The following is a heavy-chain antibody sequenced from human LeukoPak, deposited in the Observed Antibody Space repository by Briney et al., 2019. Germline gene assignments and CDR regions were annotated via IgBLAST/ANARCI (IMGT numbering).Heavy chain of an antibody. J-gene: IGHJ3*02. V-gene: IGHV3-23*01. Sequence: QPGGSLRLSFAASKFPFSSYGMSWVRQAPGKGLEWVSTISSSGGSTYYADSVKGRFTISRDNAKSTLFLQMNSVRAEDTALYYCATLRRSGAERDAFDIWGQGTMVTVSS. CDR1: KFPFSSYG. CDR2: ISSSGGST. CDR3: ATLRRSGAERDAFDI. D-gene: IGHD3-10*01.